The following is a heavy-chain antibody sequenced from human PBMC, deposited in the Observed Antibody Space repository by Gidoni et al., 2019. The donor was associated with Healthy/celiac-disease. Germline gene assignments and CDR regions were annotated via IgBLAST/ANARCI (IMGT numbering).Heavy chain of an antibody. V-gene: IGHV1-2*02. D-gene: IGHD1-1*01. CDR1: GYTFYGYF. J-gene: IGHJ4*02. Sequence: QVQLLQPGAEVKKRGASVNVSCKAPGYTFYGYFVQWVRQAPGQGLEWMRWINPNIGATNYEQKFQGRVTMTRDTSSSTAYMELSRLRSDDTAMYYCGRGFSHGIDYWGQGILVTVSS. CDR3: GRGFSHGIDY. CDR2: INPNIGAT.